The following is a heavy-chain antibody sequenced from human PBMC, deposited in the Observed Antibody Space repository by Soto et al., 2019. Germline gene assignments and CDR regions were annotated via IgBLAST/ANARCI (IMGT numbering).Heavy chain of an antibody. Sequence: HWGSTGLSCATCRFTFYTYVIHGVRQVPGEGLVWVARIAPNGRSTIYADSVKGRFTISRDNAKSTVYLQMNSLRAEDTAVYYCTSGVYDSSAYFDYWGQGTLVTVSS. CDR2: IAPNGRST. J-gene: IGHJ4*02. V-gene: IGHV3-74*01. D-gene: IGHD3-22*01. CDR1: RFTFYTYV. CDR3: TSGVYDSSAYFDY.